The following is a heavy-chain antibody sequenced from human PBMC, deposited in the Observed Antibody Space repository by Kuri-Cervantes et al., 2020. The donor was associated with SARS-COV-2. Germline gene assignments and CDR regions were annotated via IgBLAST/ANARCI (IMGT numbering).Heavy chain of an antibody. D-gene: IGHD2-2*01. J-gene: IGHJ6*03. Sequence: GESLKISCSASGFTLSSHNMIWVRQAPGKGLEWVSAISASSAYIYYADSMKGRFTISRDNAKNSLYLQMNSLRAEDTAVYYCAREGGYCSSTSCYSWAVYYYYYMDVWGKGTTVTVSS. CDR1: GFTLSSHN. V-gene: IGHV3-21*01. CDR3: AREGGYCSSTSCYSWAVYYYYYMDV. CDR2: ISASSAYI.